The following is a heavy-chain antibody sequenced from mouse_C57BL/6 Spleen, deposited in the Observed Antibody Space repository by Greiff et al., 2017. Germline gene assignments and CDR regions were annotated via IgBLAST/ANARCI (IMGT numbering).Heavy chain of an antibody. Sequence: VQLQQPGTELVKPGASVKLSCKASGYTFTSYWMHWVKQRPGQGLEWIGNINPSNGGTNYNEKFKSKATLTVDKSSSTAYMQLSSLPSEDSAVYYCARSPITTVVGPLNFEVWGTGTTVTVSS. V-gene: IGHV1-53*01. D-gene: IGHD1-1*01. CDR1: GYTFTSYW. CDR3: ARSPITTVVGPLNFEV. J-gene: IGHJ1*03. CDR2: INPSNGGT.